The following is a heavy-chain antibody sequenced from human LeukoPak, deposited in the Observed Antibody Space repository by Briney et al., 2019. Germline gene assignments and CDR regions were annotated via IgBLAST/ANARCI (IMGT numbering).Heavy chain of an antibody. CDR1: GGTFSSYA. J-gene: IGHJ5*02. Sequence: ASVKVSCKASGGTFSSYAIRWVRQAPGQGLEWMGGIIPIFGTANYQQKCQGRVTITADESTSTAYMELSSLRSEDTAVYYCARRAQECSSTSCEWWFDPWGQGTLVTVSS. V-gene: IGHV1-69*13. CDR3: ARRAQECSSTSCEWWFDP. CDR2: IIPIFGTA. D-gene: IGHD2-2*01.